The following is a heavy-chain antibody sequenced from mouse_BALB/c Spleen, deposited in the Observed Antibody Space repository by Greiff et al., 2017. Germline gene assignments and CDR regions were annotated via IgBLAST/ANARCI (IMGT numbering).Heavy chain of an antibody. CDR1: GYSITSDYA. CDR2: ISYSGST. V-gene: IGHV3-2*02. Sequence: VQLKESGPGLVKPSQSLSLTCTVTGYSITSDYAWNWIRQFPGNKLEWMGYISYSGSTSYNPSLKSRISITRDTSKNQFFLQLNSVTTEDTATYYCARSASTVAYAMDYWGQGTSVTVSS. D-gene: IGHD1-1*01. CDR3: ARSASTVAYAMDY. J-gene: IGHJ4*01.